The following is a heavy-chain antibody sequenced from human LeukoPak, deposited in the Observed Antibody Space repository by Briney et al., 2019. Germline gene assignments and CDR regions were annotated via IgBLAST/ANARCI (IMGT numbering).Heavy chain of an antibody. Sequence: LVKVSCKAAGFTVSNSAMQWVRQARGQRLEWIGWIIVGSGKTHYAQNFQERVTISTDMSTNTAYMELSSLRSEDTAVYYCAAELYSGSYGRCCSFAFWGQGTQVTVSS. D-gene: IGHD1-26*01. J-gene: IGHJ4*02. CDR3: AAELYSGSYGRCCSFAF. CDR1: GFTVSNSA. CDR2: IIVGSGKT. V-gene: IGHV1-58*02.